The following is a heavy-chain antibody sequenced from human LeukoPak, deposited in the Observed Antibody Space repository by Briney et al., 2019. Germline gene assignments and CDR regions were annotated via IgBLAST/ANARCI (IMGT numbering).Heavy chain of an antibody. J-gene: IGHJ3*02. Sequence: SGPTLVKPTQTLTLTCTFSGFSLSTSGVGVGWIRQPPGKALEWLALIYWNDDKRYSPSLKSRLTITKDTSKNQVVLTMTNMDPVDTATYYCAQIVVVPAAGSLAFDIWGQGTMVTVSS. CDR2: IYWNDDK. V-gene: IGHV2-5*01. D-gene: IGHD2-2*01. CDR1: GFSLSTSGVG. CDR3: AQIVVVPAAGSLAFDI.